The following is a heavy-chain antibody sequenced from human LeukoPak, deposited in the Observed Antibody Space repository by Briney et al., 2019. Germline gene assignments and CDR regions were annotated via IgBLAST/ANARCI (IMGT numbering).Heavy chain of an antibody. D-gene: IGHD3-10*01. CDR1: GFMFSSHA. J-gene: IGHJ4*02. Sequence: GGSLRLSCAASGFMFSSHAIHWVRQAPGKGLEWVSVISNDGSNKHYADSVKGRFTISRDNSKNTLYLQMNSLRAEDTAVYYCARDLEVRGVRRGYFDYWGQGTLVTVSS. CDR2: ISNDGSNK. CDR3: ARDLEVRGVRRGYFDY. V-gene: IGHV3-30-3*01.